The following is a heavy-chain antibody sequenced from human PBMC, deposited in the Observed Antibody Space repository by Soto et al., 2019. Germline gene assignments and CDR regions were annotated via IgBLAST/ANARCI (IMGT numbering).Heavy chain of an antibody. CDR3: ARPLVVPAAVWYFDL. CDR1: GFTFSSYS. Sequence: GGSLRLSCAASGFTFSSYSMNWVRQAPGKGLEWVSYISSSSSTIYYADSVKGRFTISRDNAKNSLYLQMNSLRAEDTAVYYCARPLVVPAAVWYFDLWGRGTLVTVSS. D-gene: IGHD2-2*01. J-gene: IGHJ2*01. CDR2: ISSSSSTI. V-gene: IGHV3-48*01.